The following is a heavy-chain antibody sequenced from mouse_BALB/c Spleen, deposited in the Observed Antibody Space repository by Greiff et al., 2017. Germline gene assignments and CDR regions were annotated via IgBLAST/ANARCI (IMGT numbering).Heavy chain of an antibody. CDR1: GFTFTDYY. Sequence: EVQGVESGGGLVQPGGSLRLSCATSGFTFTDYYMSWVRQPPGKALEWLGFIRNKANGYTTEYSASVKGRFTISRDNSQSILYLQMNTLRAEDSATYYCARDYYDYLFAYWGQGTLVTVSA. D-gene: IGHD2-4*01. CDR2: IRNKANGYTT. J-gene: IGHJ3*01. V-gene: IGHV7-3*02. CDR3: ARDYYDYLFAY.